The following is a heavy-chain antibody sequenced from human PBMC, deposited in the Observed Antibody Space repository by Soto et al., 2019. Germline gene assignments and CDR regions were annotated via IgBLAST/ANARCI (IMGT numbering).Heavy chain of an antibody. V-gene: IGHV5-51*01. J-gene: IGHJ6*02. CDR3: AKDLAEWLLYGYYYGMDV. CDR2: IYPGDSDI. CDR1: AYSFTNYW. Sequence: PGESLKISCNGSAYSFTNYWIGWVRQMPGKGLEWMGSIYPGDSDIKYSPSFQGQVTISADKSINTAYLQWSSLKASDSAMYYCAKDLAEWLLYGYYYGMDVWGQGTTVTVSS. D-gene: IGHD3-3*01.